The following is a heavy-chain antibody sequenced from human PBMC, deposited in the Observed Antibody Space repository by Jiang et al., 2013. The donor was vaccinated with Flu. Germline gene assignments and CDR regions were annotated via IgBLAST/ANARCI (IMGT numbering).Heavy chain of an antibody. CDR1: GASISNGSYY. V-gene: IGHV4-39*01. Sequence: GLVKPSETLSLTCSVSGASISNGSYYWGWIRQPPGKGLEWTGCIYNSGTTYYNPSLKSRVTIDVDTSRNQFSLRLSSVTAADTAVYYCATYRDLGRDYYVMDVWGQGTTVTVSS. D-gene: IGHD3-16*02. CDR3: ATYRDLGRDYYVMDV. CDR2: IYNSGTT. J-gene: IGHJ6*02.